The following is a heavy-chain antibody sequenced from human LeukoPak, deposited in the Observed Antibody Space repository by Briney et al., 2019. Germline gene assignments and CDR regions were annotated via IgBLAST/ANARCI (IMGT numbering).Heavy chain of an antibody. CDR1: GGSFSGYY. D-gene: IGHD3-22*01. Sequence: SETLSLTCAVYGGSFSGYYWSWIRQPPGKGLEWIGEISHSGSTNYNPSLKSRVTISVDTSKNQFSLKLSSVTAADTAVYYCARGRQDVTMIVVVMTAVSYYLDVWGKGTTVTVS. CDR2: ISHSGST. V-gene: IGHV4-34*01. CDR3: ARGRQDVTMIVVVMTAVSYYLDV. J-gene: IGHJ6*03.